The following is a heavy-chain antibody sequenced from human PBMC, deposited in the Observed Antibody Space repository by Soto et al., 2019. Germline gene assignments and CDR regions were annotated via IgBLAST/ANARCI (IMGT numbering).Heavy chain of an antibody. CDR1: GGSFSGYY. CDR2: LNDSGGT. D-gene: IGHD3-10*01. Sequence: QVQLQKWGAGLLKPSETLSLTCAVYGGSFSGYYWSWIRQPPGKGLEWIGELNDSGGTNYNASLQSRVSISGDSSKNQFSLVLTFVTAADTAVYYCARARGGVQDWGQGTLVTVSS. J-gene: IGHJ1*01. V-gene: IGHV4-34*01. CDR3: ARARGGVQD.